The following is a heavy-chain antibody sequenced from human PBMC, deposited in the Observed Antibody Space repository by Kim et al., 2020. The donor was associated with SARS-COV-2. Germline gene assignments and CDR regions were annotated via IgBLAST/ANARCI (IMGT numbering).Heavy chain of an antibody. V-gene: IGHV4-59*08. CDR3: ARRGRGAVASIWAFDI. CDR2: IYYSGST. Sequence: SETLSLTCTVSGGSISSYSWIWIRQPPGKGLEWIGYIYYSGSTNYYLSLKSRVTISADTTKNQFSLKLSTVPAADTAVFYCARRGRGAVASIWAFDIWGQGTMVTVSS. CDR1: GGSISSYS. J-gene: IGHJ3*02. D-gene: IGHD6-19*01.